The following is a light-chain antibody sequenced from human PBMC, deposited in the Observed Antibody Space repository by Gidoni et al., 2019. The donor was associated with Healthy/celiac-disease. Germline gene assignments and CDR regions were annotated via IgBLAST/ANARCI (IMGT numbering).Light chain of an antibody. CDR1: QSVSSY. J-gene: IGKJ4*01. CDR3: QQRSNWPRALT. Sequence: IVLTQSPATLPLSPGETPTLSCRASQSVSSYLAWYQQKPGQAPRLLIYDASNRATGSPARFSGSGSGTDYTLTISSIEHEDVVVYYCQQRSNWPRALTFGGGTKVEIK. CDR2: DAS. V-gene: IGKV3-11*01.